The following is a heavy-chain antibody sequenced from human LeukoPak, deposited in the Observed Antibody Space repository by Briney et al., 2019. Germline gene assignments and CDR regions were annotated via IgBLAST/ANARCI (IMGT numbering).Heavy chain of an antibody. CDR2: INPNSGGT. J-gene: IGHJ4*02. Sequence: ASVKVSCKASGYTFTGYYIHWVRQAPAQGLEWMGRINPNSGGTSYAQKFQGRVTVTRDTSITTAYMELSRLRSDDTAVYYCAREPDYGDFALPDYWGQGTLVAVSS. CDR1: GYTFTGYY. V-gene: IGHV1-2*02. D-gene: IGHD4-17*01. CDR3: AREPDYGDFALPDY.